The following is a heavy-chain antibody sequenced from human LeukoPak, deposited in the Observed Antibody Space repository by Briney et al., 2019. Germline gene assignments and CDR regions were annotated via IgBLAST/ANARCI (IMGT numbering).Heavy chain of an antibody. Sequence: ASVKVSCKASGYTFTGYYMHWVRQAPGQGLEWMGWIDPNSGGTNYAQKFQGRVTMTRDTSISTAYMELSRLRSDDTAVYYCANEGVVAATYYYYGMDVWGQGTTVTVSS. CDR1: GYTFTGYY. J-gene: IGHJ6*02. CDR3: ANEGVVAATYYYYGMDV. V-gene: IGHV1-2*02. D-gene: IGHD2-15*01. CDR2: IDPNSGGT.